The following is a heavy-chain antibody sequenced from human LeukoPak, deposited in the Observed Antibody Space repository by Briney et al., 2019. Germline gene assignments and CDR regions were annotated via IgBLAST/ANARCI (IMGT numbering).Heavy chain of an antibody. D-gene: IGHD4-17*01. CDR1: GFTFSSYA. CDR2: ISSNGGST. J-gene: IGHJ3*02. V-gene: IGHV3-64*01. CDR3: ARERENTYGASRAFDI. Sequence: GGSLRLSRAASGFTFSSYAMHWVRQAPGKGLEYVSAISSNGGSTYYANSVKGRFTISRDDSKNTLYLQMGSLRAEDMAVYYCARERENTYGASRAFDIWGQGTMVTVSS.